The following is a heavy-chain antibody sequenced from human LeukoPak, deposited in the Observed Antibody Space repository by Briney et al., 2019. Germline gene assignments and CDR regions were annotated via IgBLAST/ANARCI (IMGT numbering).Heavy chain of an antibody. CDR3: ASSVVVMDAFDI. CDR2: IYSGGST. V-gene: IGHV3-66*01. CDR1: GFTVSSNY. J-gene: IGHJ3*02. D-gene: IGHD3-22*01. Sequence: GGSLRLSCAASGFTVSSNYMSWVRQAPGKGLEWVSVIYSGGSTYYADSVKGRFTISRDNSKNTRYLQMNSLRAEDTAVYYCASSVVVMDAFDIWGQGTMVTVSS.